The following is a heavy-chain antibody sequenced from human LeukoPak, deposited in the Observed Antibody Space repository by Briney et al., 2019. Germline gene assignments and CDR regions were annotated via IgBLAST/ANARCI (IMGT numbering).Heavy chain of an antibody. D-gene: IGHD6-13*01. CDR1: GYTFTSYD. CDR2: MNPNSGNT. CDR3: ARVNPRIADFDY. J-gene: IGHJ4*02. V-gene: IGHV1-8*01. Sequence: ASVKVSCKASGYTFTSYDINWVRQATGQGLEWMGWMNPNSGNTGYAQKFQGRVTMTRDTSISTAYMELSRLRSDDTAVYYCARVNPRIADFDYWGQGTLVTVSS.